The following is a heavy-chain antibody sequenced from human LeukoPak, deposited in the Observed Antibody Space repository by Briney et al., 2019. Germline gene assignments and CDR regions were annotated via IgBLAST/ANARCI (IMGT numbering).Heavy chain of an antibody. V-gene: IGHV4-39*01. CDR2: IYYTGST. D-gene: IGHD3-10*01. CDR3: ARHPGTFDI. CDR1: GGSISSSNYY. Sequence: SETLSLTCTVSGGSISSSNYYWAWIRQPPGMGLELIGSIYYTGSTYYNSSLKSRVTISIDTSKNQFSLKMSSVTAADTAVYYCARHPGTFDIWGHGTMVTVSS. J-gene: IGHJ3*02.